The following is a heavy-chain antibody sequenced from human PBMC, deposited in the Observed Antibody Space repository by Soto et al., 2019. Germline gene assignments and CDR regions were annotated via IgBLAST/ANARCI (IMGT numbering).Heavy chain of an antibody. CDR3: ARDWSVKLGGRE. CDR1: GFTFSSYS. Sequence: GGSLRLSCAASGFTFSSYSMNWVRQAPGKGLEWVSSISSSSSYIYYADSVKGRFTISRDNAKNSLYLQMNSLRAEDTAVYYCARDWSVKLGGREWGQGTLVTVSS. D-gene: IGHD6-6*01. CDR2: ISSSSSYI. V-gene: IGHV3-21*01. J-gene: IGHJ4*02.